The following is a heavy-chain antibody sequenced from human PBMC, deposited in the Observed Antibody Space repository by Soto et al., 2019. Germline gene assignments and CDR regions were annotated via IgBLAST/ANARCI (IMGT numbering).Heavy chain of an antibody. J-gene: IGHJ4*02. CDR1: GFTLSNYV. CDR2: VEAGAGGAGT. D-gene: IGHD6-6*01. V-gene: IGHV3-23*01. CDR3: AKGQEQLVHGVFDC. Sequence: PGGSLRLSCAASGFTLSNYVMSWVRQAPGKGLEWVSGVEAGAGGAGTYVADSMKGRVTISRDNSKNKLYLQMNSLRAEDTAVYYCAKGQEQLVHGVFDCWGQGTLVTVSS.